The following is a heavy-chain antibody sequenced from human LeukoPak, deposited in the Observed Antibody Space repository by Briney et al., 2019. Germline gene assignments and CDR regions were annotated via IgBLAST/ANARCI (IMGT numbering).Heavy chain of an antibody. D-gene: IGHD5-12*01. Sequence: ASVKVSCKASGYTFTGYYMHWVRQAPGQGLEWMGWINPNSGGTNYAQKFQGRVTMTRDTSISTAYMELSRLRSDDTVVYYCARDFHGTNIVARQDRDYWGQGTLVTVSS. CDR3: ARDFHGTNIVARQDRDY. J-gene: IGHJ4*02. CDR2: INPNSGGT. V-gene: IGHV1-2*02. CDR1: GYTFTGYY.